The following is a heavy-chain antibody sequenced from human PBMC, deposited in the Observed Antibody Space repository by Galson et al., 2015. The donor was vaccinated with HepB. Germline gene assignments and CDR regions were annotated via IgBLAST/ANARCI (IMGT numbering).Heavy chain of an antibody. D-gene: IGHD7-27*01. Sequence: SLRLSCAASGFTFSSYGMHWVRQAPGKGLEWVAVISYDGSNKYYADSVKGRFTISRDNSKNTLYLQMNSLRAEDTAVYYCANSLSTLGLAGPFDYWGQGTLVTVSS. CDR2: ISYDGSNK. J-gene: IGHJ4*02. V-gene: IGHV3-30*18. CDR3: ANSLSTLGLAGPFDY. CDR1: GFTFSSYG.